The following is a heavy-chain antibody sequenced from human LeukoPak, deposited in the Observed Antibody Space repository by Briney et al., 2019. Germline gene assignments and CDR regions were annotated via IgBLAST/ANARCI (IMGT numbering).Heavy chain of an antibody. Sequence: GGSLRLSCAASGFTFSSYWMHWVRQAPGKGLVWVSRISTDGSSTSYADFVKGRFAISRDNAKNSLYLQMSSLRVEDTAVYYCARLRSLDQWGQGTLVTVSS. D-gene: IGHD5-24*01. V-gene: IGHV3-74*01. CDR2: ISTDGSST. J-gene: IGHJ4*02. CDR3: ARLRSLDQ. CDR1: GFTFSSYW.